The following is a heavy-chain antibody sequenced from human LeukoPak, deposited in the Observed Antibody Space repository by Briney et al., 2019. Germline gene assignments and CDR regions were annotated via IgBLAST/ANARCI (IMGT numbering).Heavy chain of an antibody. CDR1: GGSISSSSYY. V-gene: IGHV4-39*07. CDR3: ARDGDSSGWTRSDY. Sequence: PSETLSLTCTVSGGSISSSSYYWGWIRQPPGKGLEWVGSIYYSGSTYYNPSLKSRVAISADRSKNQFSLKLSSVTAADTAVYYCARDGDSSGWTRSDYWGQGTLVTVSS. CDR2: IYYSGST. J-gene: IGHJ4*02. D-gene: IGHD6-19*01.